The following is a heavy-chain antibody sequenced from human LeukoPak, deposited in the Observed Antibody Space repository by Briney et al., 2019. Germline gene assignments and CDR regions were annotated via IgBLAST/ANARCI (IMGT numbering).Heavy chain of an antibody. D-gene: IGHD6-13*01. Sequence: PGGSLRLSCAASEFTFSNYGMHWVRQAPDKGLEWVAFLQNDGGDIHYADSVEGRFTISRDNSKNTLYLQMNSLRAEDTAVYYCARDPLAAAIEPNWFDPWGQGTLVIVSS. J-gene: IGHJ5*02. CDR1: EFTFSNYG. V-gene: IGHV3-30*02. CDR3: ARDPLAAAIEPNWFDP. CDR2: LQNDGGDI.